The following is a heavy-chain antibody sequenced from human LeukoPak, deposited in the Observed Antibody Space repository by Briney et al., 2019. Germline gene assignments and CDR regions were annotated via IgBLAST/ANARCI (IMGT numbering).Heavy chain of an antibody. J-gene: IGHJ4*02. D-gene: IGHD4/OR15-4a*01. CDR1: GFTFFNYW. CDR3: ARDVDYANPRHDY. CDR2: INLEGSQK. V-gene: IGHV3-7*01. Sequence: GGSLRLSCAASGFTFFNYWMSWVRQAPGKGLEWVADINLEGSQKYYVDSLKGRFTISRDNANNLLYLQMNSLRAEDTAVYYCARDVDYANPRHDYWGQGTLVTVSS.